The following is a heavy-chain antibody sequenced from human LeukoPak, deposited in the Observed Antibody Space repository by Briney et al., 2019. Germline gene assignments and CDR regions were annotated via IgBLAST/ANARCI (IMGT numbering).Heavy chain of an antibody. D-gene: IGHD3-16*02. CDR1: GFTFNSYE. V-gene: IGHV3-48*03. CDR3: ARDFRRDYVWGSHRYTGPY. Sequence: GGSLRLSCAASGFTFNSYEMNWVRQAPGKGLEWVSYISSSGSTIYYADSVEGRITISRDNARNSLYLQMNSLRAEDTAVYYCARDFRRDYVWGSHRYTGPYWGQGTLVTVSS. J-gene: IGHJ4*02. CDR2: ISSSGSTI.